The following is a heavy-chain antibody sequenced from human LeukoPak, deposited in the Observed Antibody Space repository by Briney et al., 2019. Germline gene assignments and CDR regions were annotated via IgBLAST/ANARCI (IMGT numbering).Heavy chain of an antibody. V-gene: IGHV4-30-2*01. CDR3: ARGARSAYRYYGSGDTYYFDY. CDR1: GGSMSSGGYS. J-gene: IGHJ4*02. D-gene: IGHD3-10*01. CDR2: IYHSGST. Sequence: SQTLSLTCAVSGGSMSSGGYSWSWIRQPPGKGLEWIGYIYHSGSTYYNPSLKSRVTISVDRSKNQFSLKLSSVTAADTAVYYCARGARSAYRYYGSGDTYYFDYWGQGTLVTVSS.